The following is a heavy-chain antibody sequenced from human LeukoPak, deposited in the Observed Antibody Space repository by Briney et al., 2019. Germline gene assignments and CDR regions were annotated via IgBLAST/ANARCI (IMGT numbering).Heavy chain of an antibody. CDR2: FDPEDGET. J-gene: IGHJ4*02. CDR3: ATDLYCSSTSCIDY. V-gene: IGHV1-24*01. CDR1: GYTLTELS. D-gene: IGHD2-2*01. Sequence: ASVKVSCKVSGYTLTELSMHWVRQAPGKGLEWMGGFDPEDGETIYAQKFQGRVTMTEDTSTDTAYMELSSLRSEDTAVYYCATDLYCSSTSCIDYWGQGTLVTVSS.